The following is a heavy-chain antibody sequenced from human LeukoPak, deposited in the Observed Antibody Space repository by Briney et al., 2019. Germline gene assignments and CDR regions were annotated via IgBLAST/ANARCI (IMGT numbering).Heavy chain of an antibody. CDR3: ARGGVVVITPFDY. CDR2: ISYDGSNK. D-gene: IGHD3-22*01. Sequence: PGRSLRLSCAASGFTFSSYAMHWVRQAPGKGLEWVAVISYDGSNKYYADSVKGRFTISRDNSENTLYLQMNSLRAEDTAVYYCARGGVVVITPFDYWGQGTLVTVSS. V-gene: IGHV3-30*04. CDR1: GFTFSSYA. J-gene: IGHJ4*02.